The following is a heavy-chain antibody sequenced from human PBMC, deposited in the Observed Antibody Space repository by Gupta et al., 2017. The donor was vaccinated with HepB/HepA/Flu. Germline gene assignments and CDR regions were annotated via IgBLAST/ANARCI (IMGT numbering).Heavy chain of an antibody. CDR3: ARLSSGGALATLDY. J-gene: IGHJ4*02. D-gene: IGHD3-10*01. CDR1: ACSVSSRSFF. Sequence: QLQLQESGSGLVKHSETLSLTGSVSACSVSSRSFFWGWVRQPPGKGLEWSGTMYYTGITYSNTAFKSRVTIFVDTAKNQFSLKLTSVTDADAAVYYCARLSSGGALATLDYWGQGTLVTVSS. CDR2: MYYTGIT. V-gene: IGHV4-39*01.